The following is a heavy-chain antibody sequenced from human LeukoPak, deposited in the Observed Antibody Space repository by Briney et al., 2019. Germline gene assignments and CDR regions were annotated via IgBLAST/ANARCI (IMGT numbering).Heavy chain of an antibody. V-gene: IGHV4-4*02. D-gene: IGHD5-18*01. CDR3: ARTTEGGYTYDYFYYYYMDV. CDR2: IHHSGST. J-gene: IGHJ6*03. Sequence: SETLSLTCAVSGGSISSSNWWSWVRQPPGKGLEWIGEIHHSGSTNYNPSLKSRVTISVDKSKNQFSLKLSSVTAADTAVYYCARTTEGGYTYDYFYYYYMDVWGKGTTVTISS. CDR1: GGSISSSNW.